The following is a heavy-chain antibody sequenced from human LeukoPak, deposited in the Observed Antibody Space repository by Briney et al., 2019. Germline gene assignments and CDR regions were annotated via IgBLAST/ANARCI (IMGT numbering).Heavy chain of an antibody. Sequence: GGSLRLSCAASGFTFSSYAMTWVRQAPGKGLEWVANIKQDGSEKYYADSVKGRFTISRDNAKSSLYLQLNSLRVEDAAVYHCASTQTFDYWGQGTLVTVPS. J-gene: IGHJ4*02. V-gene: IGHV3-7*03. CDR1: GFTFSSYA. CDR3: ASTQTFDY. CDR2: IKQDGSEK.